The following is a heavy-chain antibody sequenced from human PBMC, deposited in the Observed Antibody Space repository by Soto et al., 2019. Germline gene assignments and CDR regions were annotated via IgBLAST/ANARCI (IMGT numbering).Heavy chain of an antibody. CDR1: GFTLSGYA. V-gene: IGHV3-64*01. CDR2: ISSNGVGT. Sequence: GGSLRHSCAASGFTLSGYAMDWVRQAPGKGLESVSGISSNGVGTYYANSVQGRFTISRDNSKNTVYLHMGSLRPEDMAVYYCARRARQDFYYLDVSGKGTTVTVSS. J-gene: IGHJ6*03. CDR3: ARRARQDFYYLDV.